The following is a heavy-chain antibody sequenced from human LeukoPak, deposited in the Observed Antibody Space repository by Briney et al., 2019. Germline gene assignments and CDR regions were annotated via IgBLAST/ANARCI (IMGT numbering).Heavy chain of an antibody. J-gene: IGHJ4*02. CDR1: GGSISSSTYY. V-gene: IGHV4-39*01. Sequence: PSETLSLTCTVSGGSISSSTYYWGWMRQPPGKGLEWIGSIYYSGSTYYNPSLKSRVTISVDTSKNQFSLKLSSVTAADTAVYYCARHSSSQRPNFDYWGQGTLVTVSS. D-gene: IGHD6-13*01. CDR2: IYYSGST. CDR3: ARHSSSQRPNFDY.